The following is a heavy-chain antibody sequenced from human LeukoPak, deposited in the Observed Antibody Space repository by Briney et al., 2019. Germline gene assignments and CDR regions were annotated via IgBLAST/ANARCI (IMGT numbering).Heavy chain of an antibody. D-gene: IGHD1-26*01. J-gene: IGHJ3*02. CDR2: IRYDGSNK. CDR1: GFTFSSYG. Sequence: GGSLRLXCAASGFTFSSYGMHWVRQAPGKGLEWVAFIRYDGSNKYYADSVKGRFTISRDNSKNTLYLQMNSLRAEDTAVYYCAKGNSGSYRFDAFDIWGQGTMVTVSS. V-gene: IGHV3-30*02. CDR3: AKGNSGSYRFDAFDI.